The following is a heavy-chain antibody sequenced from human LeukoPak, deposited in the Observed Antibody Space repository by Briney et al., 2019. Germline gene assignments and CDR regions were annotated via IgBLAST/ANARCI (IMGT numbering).Heavy chain of an antibody. CDR1: GFTFSNYW. D-gene: IGHD6-13*01. CDR3: ARGIGSSWYFPYYYYGMDV. V-gene: IGHV3-7*01. Sequence: GGSLRLSCVASGFTFSNYWMSWVRQAPGKGLEWVANIKQDGSEKYYVDSVKDRFTISRDNAKNSLYLQMNSLRAEDTAVYYCARGIGSSWYFPYYYYGMDVWGQGTTVTVSS. CDR2: IKQDGSEK. J-gene: IGHJ6*02.